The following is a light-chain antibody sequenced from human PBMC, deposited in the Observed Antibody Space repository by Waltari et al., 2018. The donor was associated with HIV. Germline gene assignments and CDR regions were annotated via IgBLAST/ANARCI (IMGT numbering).Light chain of an antibody. Sequence: QSALTQPASVSGSPGQSIAISCTGTRSDVGAYNHVSWYQQHPGKAHKLMIFDVSNRPSGVSDRFSGSKSGNTASLTISGLQAEYEADYYCYSYTTSATRVFGGGTKLTVL. CDR1: RSDVGAYNH. J-gene: IGLJ3*02. CDR3: YSYTTSATRV. V-gene: IGLV2-14*03. CDR2: DVS.